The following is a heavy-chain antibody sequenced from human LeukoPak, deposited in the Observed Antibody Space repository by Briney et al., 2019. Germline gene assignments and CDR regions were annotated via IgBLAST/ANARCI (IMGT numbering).Heavy chain of an antibody. V-gene: IGHV4-34*09. Sequence: SETLSLTCAVYGGSFSGYYWSWIRQPPGKGLEWIGEINHSGSTNYNPSLKSRVTISVDASKNQFSLKLSSVTAADTAVYYCARGYYYDSRLFDYWGQGTLVTVSS. D-gene: IGHD3-22*01. CDR3: ARGYYYDSRLFDY. J-gene: IGHJ4*02. CDR2: INHSGST. CDR1: GGSFSGYY.